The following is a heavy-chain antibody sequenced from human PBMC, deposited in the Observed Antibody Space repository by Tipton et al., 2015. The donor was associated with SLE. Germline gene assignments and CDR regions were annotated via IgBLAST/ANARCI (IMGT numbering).Heavy chain of an antibody. V-gene: IGHV4-39*01. D-gene: IGHD2-2*01. CDR2: INQRGST. CDR3: AGLPHGSSSLL. Sequence: TLSLTCAVYGGSISSSSYYWAYWGWIRQSPDKGVEWIGEINQRGSTNYNPSLKSRFTISVDTSKNQFSLKLSSVTAADTAVYYCAGLPHGSSSLLWGQGTLVTVSS. J-gene: IGHJ4*02. CDR1: GGSISSSSYY.